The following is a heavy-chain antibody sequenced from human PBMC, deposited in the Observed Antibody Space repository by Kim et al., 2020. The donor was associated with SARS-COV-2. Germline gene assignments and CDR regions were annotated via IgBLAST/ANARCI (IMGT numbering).Heavy chain of an antibody. CDR2: IWYDGSNK. Sequence: RGSLRLSCAASGFTFSSYGMHWVRQAPGKGLEWVAVIWYDGSNKYYADSVKGRFTISRDNSKNTLYLQMNSLRAEDTAVYYCARDPGYCSSTSCYTGPFDYWGQGTLVTVSS. V-gene: IGHV3-33*01. D-gene: IGHD2-2*02. J-gene: IGHJ4*02. CDR1: GFTFSSYG. CDR3: ARDPGYCSSTSCYTGPFDY.